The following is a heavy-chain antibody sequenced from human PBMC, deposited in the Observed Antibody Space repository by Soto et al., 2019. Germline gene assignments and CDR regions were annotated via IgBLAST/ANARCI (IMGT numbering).Heavy chain of an antibody. Sequence: PSETLSLTCAVYGGSFSGYYWSWIRQPPGKGLEWIGEINHSGSTNYNPSLKSRVTISVDTSKNQFSLKLSSVTAADTAVYYCARNINRNFNFDYWGQGTLVTVSS. V-gene: IGHV4-34*01. CDR1: GGSFSGYY. CDR2: INHSGST. CDR3: ARNINRNFNFDY. J-gene: IGHJ4*02.